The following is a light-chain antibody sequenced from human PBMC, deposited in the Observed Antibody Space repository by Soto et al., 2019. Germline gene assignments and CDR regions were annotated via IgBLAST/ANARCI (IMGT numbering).Light chain of an antibody. J-gene: IGKJ4*01. Sequence: DIQMTQSPSTLSASVGDRVTITCRASQSVSTWLAWYQQKPGKAPDLLIFKASRLQSGVPSRFGGSGFGTDFTLPFSSLQPNDFPIYYCQQYDSYPLPFGGGTKGDIK. CDR1: QSVSTW. CDR2: KAS. V-gene: IGKV1-5*03. CDR3: QQYDSYPLP.